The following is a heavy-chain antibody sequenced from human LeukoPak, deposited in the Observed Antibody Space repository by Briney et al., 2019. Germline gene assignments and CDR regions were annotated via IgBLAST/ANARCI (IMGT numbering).Heavy chain of an antibody. CDR3: ARDFLRRTVTFLVY. V-gene: IGHV3-30-3*01. Sequence: GRSLRLSCAASGFTFSSYAMHWVRQAPGKGLEWVAVISYDGSNKYYADSVKGRFTISRDNSKNTLCLQMNSLRAEDTAVYYCARDFLRRTVTFLVYWGQGTLVTVSS. J-gene: IGHJ4*02. CDR2: ISYDGSNK. CDR1: GFTFSSYA. D-gene: IGHD4-17*01.